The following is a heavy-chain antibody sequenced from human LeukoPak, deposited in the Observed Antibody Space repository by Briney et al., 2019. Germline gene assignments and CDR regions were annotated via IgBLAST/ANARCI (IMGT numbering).Heavy chain of an antibody. Sequence: ASVKVSCKASGYSFSTYGISWVRQAPGQGLEWMGWINPNSGGTNYAQKFQGRVTMTRDTSISTAYMELSRLRSDDTAVYYCARGGWDDIVVVVAALDYFDYWGQGTLVTVSS. D-gene: IGHD2-15*01. J-gene: IGHJ4*02. CDR3: ARGGWDDIVVVVAALDYFDY. CDR1: GYSFSTYG. CDR2: INPNSGGT. V-gene: IGHV1-2*02.